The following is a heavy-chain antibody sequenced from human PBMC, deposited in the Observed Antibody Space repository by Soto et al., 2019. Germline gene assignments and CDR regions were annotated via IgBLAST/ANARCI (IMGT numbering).Heavy chain of an antibody. Sequence: EEQLLESGGGLVQPGGSLRLSCAASGFTFSRFPMSWVRQAPGKGLEWVSGFGGGAGRTFYADSVKGRCTISRDTSKDTLVLQLNSLTAEDTGVYYCAKSRSSFFYYGLDVWGQGTTVTVSS. CDR2: FGGGAGRT. V-gene: IGHV3-23*01. CDR3: AKSRSSFFYYGLDV. J-gene: IGHJ6*02. CDR1: GFTFSRFP. D-gene: IGHD3-10*01.